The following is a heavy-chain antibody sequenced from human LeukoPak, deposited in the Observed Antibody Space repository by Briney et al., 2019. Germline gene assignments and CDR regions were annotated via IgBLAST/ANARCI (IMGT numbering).Heavy chain of an antibody. CDR2: FDPEDGET. CDR1: GYTLTELS. V-gene: IGHV1-24*01. Sequence: ASVKVSCKVSGYTLTELSMHWVRQAPGKGLEWMGGFDPEDGETIYAQKFQGRVTMTEDTSTDTAYMELSSLRSEDTAVYYCATKGGYYDILTGYRSTEYFQHWGQGTLVTVSS. D-gene: IGHD3-9*01. J-gene: IGHJ1*01. CDR3: ATKGGYYDILTGYRSTEYFQH.